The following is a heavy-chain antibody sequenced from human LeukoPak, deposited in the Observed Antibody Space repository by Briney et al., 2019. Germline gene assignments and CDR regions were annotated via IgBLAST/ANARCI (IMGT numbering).Heavy chain of an antibody. D-gene: IGHD3-10*01. V-gene: IGHV3-48*04. Sequence: GGSLRLSCAASGFTFSSYSMNWVRQAPGKGLEWVSYISSSSSTIYYADSVKGRFTISRDNAKNSLDLQMNSLRVEDTGIYYCVKVAKYYYGSETYYFFEHWGQGTPVTASS. CDR1: GFTFSSYS. J-gene: IGHJ4*02. CDR3: VKVAKYYYGSETYYFFEH. CDR2: ISSSSSTI.